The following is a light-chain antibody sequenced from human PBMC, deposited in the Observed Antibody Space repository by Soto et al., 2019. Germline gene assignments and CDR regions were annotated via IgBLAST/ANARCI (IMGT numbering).Light chain of an antibody. CDR2: DAS. V-gene: IGKV1-9*01. CDR3: QQYDSYSWT. Sequence: DIQLTQSPSFLSASVGDRVTITCRASQGISSYLAWYQQKPGKAPKLLIFDASSLKSGVPSRFSGSGSGTEFTLTISSLQPDDFATYYCQQYDSYSWTFGQGTKVDIK. J-gene: IGKJ1*01. CDR1: QGISSY.